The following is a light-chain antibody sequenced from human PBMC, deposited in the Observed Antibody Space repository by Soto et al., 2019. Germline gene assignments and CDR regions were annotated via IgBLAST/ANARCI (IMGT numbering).Light chain of an antibody. CDR3: QQYDNLPPTWT. Sequence: DIQMTQSPSSLSASVGNRVTITCQASQDIATYLNWYQQKPGKAPNLLIYDASNLETGVPSRFSGGGSGTHFTFTISNLQPEDIETYYCQQYDNLPPTWTFGQGTKVEIE. CDR2: DAS. CDR1: QDIATY. V-gene: IGKV1-33*01. J-gene: IGKJ1*01.